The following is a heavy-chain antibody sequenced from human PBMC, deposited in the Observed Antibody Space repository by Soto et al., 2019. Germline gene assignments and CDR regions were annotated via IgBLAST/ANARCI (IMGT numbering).Heavy chain of an antibody. CDR3: AKEGFDYGGSDF. J-gene: IGHJ4*02. D-gene: IGHD4-17*01. CDR1: GFTFSTHA. V-gene: IGHV3-23*01. Sequence: EVQLLESGGGLLQPGGSLRLSCATSGFTFSTHAMNWVRQAPGKGLEWVSGFSGSGGGTYYAESVKGRFTISRDNSKNTLYLQMNSLRAEDTAVYYFAKEGFDYGGSDFWGQGTLVTVSS. CDR2: FSGSGGGT.